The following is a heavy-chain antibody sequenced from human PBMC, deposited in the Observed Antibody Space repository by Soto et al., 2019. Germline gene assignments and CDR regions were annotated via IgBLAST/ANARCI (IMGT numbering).Heavy chain of an antibody. D-gene: IGHD3-10*01. CDR2: ISYDGSNK. J-gene: IGHJ4*02. V-gene: IGHV3-30-3*01. Sequence: QVQLVESGGGVVQPGRSLRLSCAASGFTFSSYAMHWVRQAPGKGLEWVAVISYDGSNKYYADSVKGRFTISRDNSKNTLYLQMNSLRAEDTAVYYCAREGGLWFGELLNDYWCQGTLVTVSS. CDR1: GFTFSSYA. CDR3: AREGGLWFGELLNDY.